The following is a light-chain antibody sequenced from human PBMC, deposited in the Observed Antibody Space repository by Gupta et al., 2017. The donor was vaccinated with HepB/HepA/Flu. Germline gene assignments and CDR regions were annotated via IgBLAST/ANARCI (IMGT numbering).Light chain of an antibody. CDR3: QVWDRTTDLVI. CDR2: DDS. Sequence: SVLPQPPSVSVAPGRTARLTCGGNNIEDKSVHWSQLKPGQAPAAIVYDDSDRPSGIPDRFSGSTSGNTATLTISRVEAEDEADYYCQVWDRTTDLVIFGGGTKLIVL. J-gene: IGLJ2*01. CDR1: NIEDKS. V-gene: IGLV3-21*03.